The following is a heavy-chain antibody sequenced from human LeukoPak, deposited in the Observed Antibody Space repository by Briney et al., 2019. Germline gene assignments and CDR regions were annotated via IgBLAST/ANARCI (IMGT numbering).Heavy chain of an antibody. D-gene: IGHD5-18*01. CDR3: AKDGRGYSYGNFDY. J-gene: IGHJ4*02. CDR1: GLTFSSYE. V-gene: IGHV3-48*03. CDR2: ISSSGSTI. Sequence: SGGSLRLSCAASGLTFSSYEMNWVRQAPGKGLEWVSYISSSGSTIYYADSVKGRFTISRDNAKNSLYLQMNSLRAEDTAVYYCAKDGRGYSYGNFDYWGQGTLVTVSS.